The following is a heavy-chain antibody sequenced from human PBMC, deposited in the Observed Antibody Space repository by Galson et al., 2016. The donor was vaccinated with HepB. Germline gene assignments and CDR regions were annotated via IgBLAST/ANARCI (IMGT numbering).Heavy chain of an antibody. CDR2: IYYRGNT. J-gene: IGHJ4*02. Sequence: ETLSLTCTVSGGSISSSTDYWDWIRQPPGKGLEWIGSIYYRGNTYYNPSLKSRVTISVDTSKNQFSLNVTSVTAADTAVYYCARRIAARPTLDYWGQGALVTVSS. D-gene: IGHD6-6*01. CDR1: GGSISSSTDY. CDR3: ARRIAARPTLDY. V-gene: IGHV4-39*01.